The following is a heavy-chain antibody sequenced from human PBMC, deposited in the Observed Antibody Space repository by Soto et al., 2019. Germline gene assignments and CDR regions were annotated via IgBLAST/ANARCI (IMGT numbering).Heavy chain of an antibody. CDR3: AKDGSYYDFDY. CDR2: FSGSGGST. Sequence: EVQLLESGGGLVQPGGSLRLSCAASGFTFSTYAMSWVRQAPGKGLEWVPSFSGSGGSTYYADSVKGRFTISRDNSKNPVYLPMDRLRAEDAAVYYCAKDGSYYDFDYWGQGTLVTVSS. CDR1: GFTFSTYA. D-gene: IGHD3-3*01. V-gene: IGHV3-23*01. J-gene: IGHJ4*02.